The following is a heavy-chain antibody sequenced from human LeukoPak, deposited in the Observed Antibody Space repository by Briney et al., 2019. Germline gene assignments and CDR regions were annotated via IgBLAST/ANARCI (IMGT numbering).Heavy chain of an antibody. Sequence: SETLSLTCTVSGGSISSSSYYWGWIRQPPGKGLEWIGSIYYSGSTYYNPSLKSRVTISVDTSKNQFSLKLSSVTAADTAVYYCARETSQKGAHYMDVLGKGTTVTISS. V-gene: IGHV4-39*07. CDR3: ARETSQKGAHYMDV. D-gene: IGHD3-16*01. CDR2: IYYSGST. J-gene: IGHJ6*03. CDR1: GGSISSSSYY.